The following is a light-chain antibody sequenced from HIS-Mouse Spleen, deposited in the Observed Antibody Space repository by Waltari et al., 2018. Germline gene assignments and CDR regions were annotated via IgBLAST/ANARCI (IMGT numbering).Light chain of an antibody. CDR3: YSTDSSGNHRV. CDR2: EDS. V-gene: IGLV3-10*01. J-gene: IGLJ2*01. CDR1: ALPKKY. Sequence: SYELTQPPSVSVSPGQTARITCSGDALPKKYAYWYQQKSGQAPVLVIYEDSKRPSGIPGGFAGSSSGTMATLTISGAQVDDEADYYCYSTDSSGNHRVFGGGTKLTVL.